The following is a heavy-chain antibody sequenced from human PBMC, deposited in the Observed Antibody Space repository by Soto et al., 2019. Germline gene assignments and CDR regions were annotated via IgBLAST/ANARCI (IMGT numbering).Heavy chain of an antibody. CDR2: IYYSGST. Sequence: SETLSLTCTVSGGSISSGGYYWSWIRQPPGKGLEWIGYIYYSGSTNYNPSLKSRVTISVDTSKNQFSLKLSSVTAADTAVYYCARSYYDSTNEHKGDFDYWGQGTLVTVSS. D-gene: IGHD3-22*01. J-gene: IGHJ4*02. CDR1: GGSISSGGYY. V-gene: IGHV4-61*08. CDR3: ARSYYDSTNEHKGDFDY.